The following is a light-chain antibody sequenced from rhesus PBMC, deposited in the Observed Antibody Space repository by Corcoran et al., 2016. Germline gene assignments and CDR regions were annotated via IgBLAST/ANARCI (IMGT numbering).Light chain of an antibody. J-gene: IGKJ4*01. V-gene: IGKV3-40*03. Sequence: IVMTQSPATLSLSPGEVATLSCRASDTIGSYLAWYQKKPGQAPKLFVHSAYFRASGIPDRFRGSGSRTHFTLTISSLQPEEVGIYYCQQYNDLPLTFGGGTKVELK. CDR1: DTIGSY. CDR3: QQYNDLPLT. CDR2: SAY.